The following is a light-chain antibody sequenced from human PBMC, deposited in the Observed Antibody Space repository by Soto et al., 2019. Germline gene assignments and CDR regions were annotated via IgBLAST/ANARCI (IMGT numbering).Light chain of an antibody. CDR3: CSYAGSSTYV. Sequence: SVLTQPASVSGSPVQSITISCTGTSSYVGSYNLVSWYQQHPGKAPKLMIYEGSKRPSGVSNRFSGSKSGNTASLTISGLQAEDEADYYCCSYAGSSTYVFGTGTKVTVL. CDR2: EGS. J-gene: IGLJ1*01. CDR1: SSYVGSYNL. V-gene: IGLV2-23*01.